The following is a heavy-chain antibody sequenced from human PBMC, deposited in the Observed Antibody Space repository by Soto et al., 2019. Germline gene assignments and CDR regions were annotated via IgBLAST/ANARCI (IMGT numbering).Heavy chain of an antibody. Sequence: VGSLRLSCVASGFTLSSNGMHWVRQAPGKGLEWVAVIWYDGGNKFYADSVKGRFTISRDISKNTVYLQMNSLRAEDTAVYYCARDASGYGYFDYWGPGSLVTVSS. CDR1: GFTLSSNG. D-gene: IGHD5-12*01. CDR3: ARDASGYGYFDY. CDR2: IWYDGGNK. J-gene: IGHJ4*02. V-gene: IGHV3-33*01.